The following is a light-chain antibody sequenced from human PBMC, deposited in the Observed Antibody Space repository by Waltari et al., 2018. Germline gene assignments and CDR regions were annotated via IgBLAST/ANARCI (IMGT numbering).Light chain of an antibody. J-gene: IGLJ3*02. CDR1: SGYSSNV. V-gene: IGLV4-69*01. Sequence: LVLTQSPSASASLGASVKLTCTLSSGYSSNVIAWLQQQPGKGPRYLMKVNSDGSHRKGGDIPDRFPASNSGTGCYLTISSLQSEDEADYYCQTGGHGTWVFGGGTKLTVL. CDR3: QTGGHGTWV. CDR2: VNSDGSH.